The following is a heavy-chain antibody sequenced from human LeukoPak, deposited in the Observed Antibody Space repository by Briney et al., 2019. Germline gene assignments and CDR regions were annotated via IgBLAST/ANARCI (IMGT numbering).Heavy chain of an antibody. V-gene: IGHV3-53*01. CDR2: IYSGGST. J-gene: IGHJ4*02. CDR3: ASEGHSSGWYRGYYFDY. CDR1: GFTVSSNY. Sequence: PGGSLRPSCAASGFTVSSNYMSWVRQAPGKGLEWVSVIYSGGSTYYADSVKGRFTISRDNSKNTLYLQMNSLRAEDTAVYYCASEGHSSGWYRGYYFDYWGQGTLVTVSS. D-gene: IGHD6-19*01.